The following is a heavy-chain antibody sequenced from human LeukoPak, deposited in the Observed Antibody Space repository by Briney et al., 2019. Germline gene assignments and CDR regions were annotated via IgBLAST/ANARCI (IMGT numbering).Heavy chain of an antibody. Sequence: SETLSLTCTVSAGSLSIDYWSWIRQAPGKGLEYIGYTSYSGSTNYNPSLKSRVTFSLDTSKNHFSLKLSSVTAADTAVYYCARNGYSGYDLEFRYYYYYMDVWGKGTTVTVSS. D-gene: IGHD5-12*01. CDR3: ARNGYSGYDLEFRYYYYYMDV. CDR2: TSYSGST. CDR1: AGSLSIDY. J-gene: IGHJ6*03. V-gene: IGHV4-59*01.